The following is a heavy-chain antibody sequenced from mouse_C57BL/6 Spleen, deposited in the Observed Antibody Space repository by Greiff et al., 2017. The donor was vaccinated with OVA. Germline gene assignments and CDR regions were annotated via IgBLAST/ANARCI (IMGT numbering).Heavy chain of an antibody. CDR3: AREDGSYDY. Sequence: EVQLQQSGPVLVKPGASVKMSCKASGYTFTDYYMNWVKQSHGKSLEWIGVINPYNGGTSYNQKFKGKATWTVDKSSSTAYMELNSLTSEDSAVYYCAREDGSYDYWGQGTTLTVSS. CDR2: INPYNGGT. J-gene: IGHJ2*01. D-gene: IGHD1-1*01. V-gene: IGHV1-19*01. CDR1: GYTFTDYY.